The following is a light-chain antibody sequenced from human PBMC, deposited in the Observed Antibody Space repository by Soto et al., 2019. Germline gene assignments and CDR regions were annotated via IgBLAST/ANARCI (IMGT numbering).Light chain of an antibody. CDR3: QQSYSTLPIT. J-gene: IGKJ5*01. V-gene: IGKV1-39*01. CDR2: TAS. Sequence: DSQMIQSPSSLSASLGGRLTITCQAIQSISSYLNSYEQKPWKAPKLLVYTASSLQSGVPSSFSGSGSGTDFTLTISSLQHEDFATYYCQQSYSTLPITYGQGTRLEIK. CDR1: QSISSY.